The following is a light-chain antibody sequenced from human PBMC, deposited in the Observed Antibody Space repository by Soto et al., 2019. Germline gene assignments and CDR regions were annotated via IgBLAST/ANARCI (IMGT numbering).Light chain of an antibody. CDR1: QSISSW. CDR2: KAS. Sequence: DIQMTQSPSTLSASVGARVTITCRASQSISSWLAWYQQKPGKAPKFLIHKASSLESGVPSRFSGSGSGTEFTLTISSLQTDDFATYFCQQYNSPPWTFGQGTKVEIK. CDR3: QQYNSPPWT. J-gene: IGKJ1*01. V-gene: IGKV1-5*03.